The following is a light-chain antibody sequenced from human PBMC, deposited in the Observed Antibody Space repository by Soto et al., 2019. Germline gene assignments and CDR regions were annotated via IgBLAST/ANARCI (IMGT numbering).Light chain of an antibody. CDR3: QSYDSSLSGYV. Sequence: QAVLTQPPSVSGAPGQRVSISCTGTSSNIGAGYDVQWYQQRPGTAPKLLIYANTNRPSGDPDRFSGSKSGPSASLAISGLQAEDEADYYCQSYDSSLSGYVFGPGTKLTVL. CDR1: SSNIGAGYD. CDR2: ANT. J-gene: IGLJ1*01. V-gene: IGLV1-40*01.